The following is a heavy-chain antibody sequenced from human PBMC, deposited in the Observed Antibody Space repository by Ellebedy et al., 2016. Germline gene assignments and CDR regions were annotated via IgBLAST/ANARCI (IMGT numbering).Heavy chain of an antibody. D-gene: IGHD3-10*01. J-gene: IGHJ6*03. CDR2: INAGNGNT. CDR1: GYTFTSYA. CDR3: ARGPRGPLRFYGSGYYYYYMDV. V-gene: IGHV1-3*01. Sequence: ASVKVSCKASGYTFTSYAMHWVRQAPGQRLEWMGWINAGNGNTKYSQKFQGRVTITRDTSASTAYMELSSLRSEDTAVYYCARGPRGPLRFYGSGYYYYYMDVWGKGTTVTVSS.